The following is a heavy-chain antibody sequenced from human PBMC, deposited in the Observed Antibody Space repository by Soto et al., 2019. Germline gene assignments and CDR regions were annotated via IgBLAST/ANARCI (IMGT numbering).Heavy chain of an antibody. D-gene: IGHD3-22*01. V-gene: IGHV3-21*01. J-gene: IGHJ4*02. CDR2: INGRSNYK. CDR1: GFRFSTYN. CDR3: AKDLFFYSSPWPYFDY. Sequence: KPGGSLRHSCAASGFRFSTYNMNWVRQAPGKGLEWVSSINGRSNYKYYTDSVKGRFTISRDNPKNSLYLQMDSLRAEDTDVYYCAKDLFFYSSPWPYFDYRCQRDLVTVS.